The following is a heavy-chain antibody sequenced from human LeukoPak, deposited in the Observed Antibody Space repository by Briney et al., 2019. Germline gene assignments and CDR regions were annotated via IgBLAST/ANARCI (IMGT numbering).Heavy chain of an antibody. J-gene: IGHJ4*02. CDR1: GYSFTSYW. CDR2: IYPGDSDT. CDR3: ATGTIRGGSYQTTGYDY. V-gene: IGHV5-51*01. Sequence: GESLKISCKGSGYSFTSYWIGWVRQMPGKGLEWMGIIYPGDSDTRYSPSFQGQVTISADKSISTAYLQWSSLKASDTAMYYCATGTIRGGSYQTTGYDYWGQGTLVTVSS. D-gene: IGHD1-26*01.